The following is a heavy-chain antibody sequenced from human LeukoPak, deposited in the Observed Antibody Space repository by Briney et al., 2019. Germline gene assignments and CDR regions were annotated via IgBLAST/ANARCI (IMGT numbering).Heavy chain of an antibody. Sequence: PSETLSLTCTVSGGSISSSNYYWGWIRQPPGQGLEWIGSMCYSGNTDYNPTLKSRVTISVDTSKNQFSLKVNSVTAADTAVYYCARTLGWASSRYPFDGWGQGTLVTVSS. CDR2: MCYSGNT. V-gene: IGHV4-39*01. J-gene: IGHJ4*02. CDR3: ARTLGWASSRYPFDG. D-gene: IGHD3-16*02. CDR1: GGSISSSNYY.